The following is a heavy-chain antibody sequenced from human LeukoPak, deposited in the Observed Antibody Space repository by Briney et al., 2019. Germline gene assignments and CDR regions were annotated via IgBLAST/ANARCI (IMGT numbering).Heavy chain of an antibody. CDR2: IYYSGST. D-gene: IGHD2-21*01. Sequence: SETLSLTCTVSGGSISSSSYYWCWIRQPPGKGLEWIGSIYYSGSTYYNPSLKSRVTISVDTSKNQFSLKLSSVTAADTAVYYCARDSLLTDAFDIWGQGTMVTVSS. CDR3: ARDSLLTDAFDI. CDR1: GGSISSSSYY. J-gene: IGHJ3*02. V-gene: IGHV4-39*02.